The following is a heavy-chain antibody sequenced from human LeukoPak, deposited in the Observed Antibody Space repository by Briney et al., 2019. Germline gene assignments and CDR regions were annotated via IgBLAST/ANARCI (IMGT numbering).Heavy chain of an antibody. CDR2: IWYDGSNK. CDR3: ARAPSSGWVDY. J-gene: IGHJ4*02. D-gene: IGHD6-19*01. CDR1: GFTFSSYG. Sequence: GGSLRLSCAASGFTFSSYGMHWVRQAPGKGLEWVAVIWYDGSNKYYADSVKGRFTISRDNSKNTLYLQMNSPRAEDTAVYYCARAPSSGWVDYWGQGTLVTVSS. V-gene: IGHV3-33*01.